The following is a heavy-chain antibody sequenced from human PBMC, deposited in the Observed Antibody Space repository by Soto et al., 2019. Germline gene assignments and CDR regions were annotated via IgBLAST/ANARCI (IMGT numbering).Heavy chain of an antibody. J-gene: IGHJ4*01. D-gene: IGHD1-26*01. CDR3: ARGEQYSGRIFDY. Sequence: QTLSLTCAITGDSVSSNNAGWSWVRQSPSRGLEWLGRTYYRSKWYYEYAVSVRGRITINPDTSKNQYSLQLNSVTPEDTAVYFCARGEQYSGRIFDYWGQGTLVTVSS. CDR1: GDSVSSNNAG. V-gene: IGHV6-1*01. CDR2: TYYRSKWYY.